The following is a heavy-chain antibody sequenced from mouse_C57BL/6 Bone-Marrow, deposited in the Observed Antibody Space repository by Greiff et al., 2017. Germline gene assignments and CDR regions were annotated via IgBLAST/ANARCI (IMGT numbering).Heavy chain of an antibody. V-gene: IGHV1-5*01. CDR3: TRGGLGRGDWYFDG. J-gene: IGHJ1*03. CDR1: GYTFTSYW. D-gene: IGHD4-1*01. CDR2: IYPGNSDT. Sequence: EVKLQQSGTVLARPGASVKMSCKTSGYTFTSYWMHWVKQRPGQGLEWIGAIYPGNSDTSYNQKFKGKAKLTAVTSASTAYMELSSLTNEDSAVYYGTRGGLGRGDWYFDGWGTGTTVTVSS.